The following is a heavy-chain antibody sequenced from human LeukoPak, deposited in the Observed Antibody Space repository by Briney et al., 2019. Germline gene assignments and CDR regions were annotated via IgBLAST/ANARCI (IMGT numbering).Heavy chain of an antibody. CDR2: IYGDGSFT. D-gene: IGHD3-3*01. CDR3: ARGSYYDFWSGSLLEDYYYYGMDV. Sequence: PGGSLRLSCAASGFTFSNFWMHWVRQAPGKGLVWVALIYGDGSFTRYADSVKGRFTISRDNAKNTVYLQMNSLRVEDTAVYYCARGSYYDFWSGSLLEDYYYYGMDVWGQGTTVTVSS. J-gene: IGHJ6*02. CDR1: GFTFSNFW. V-gene: IGHV3-74*01.